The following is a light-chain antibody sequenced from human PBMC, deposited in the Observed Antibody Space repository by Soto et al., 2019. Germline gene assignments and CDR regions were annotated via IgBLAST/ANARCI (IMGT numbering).Light chain of an antibody. V-gene: IGKV1-5*01. J-gene: IGKJ2*01. CDR1: QNIRNW. Sequence: DTQMTQSPSIVSASVGDRVTITCRASQNIRNWLAWYQQKPGKAPKVLIYGASHLESGVPSRFSGSGSGTEFTRTISSLQPDDFAIYYCQQYDGHFGQGTKVEIK. CDR3: QQYDGH. CDR2: GAS.